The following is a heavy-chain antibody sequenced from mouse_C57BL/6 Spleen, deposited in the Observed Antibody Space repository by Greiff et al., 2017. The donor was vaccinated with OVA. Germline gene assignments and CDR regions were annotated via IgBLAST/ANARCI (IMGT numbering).Heavy chain of an antibody. V-gene: IGHV1-82*01. D-gene: IGHD1-1*01. CDR3: ARWYYGSSYERYFDV. CDR1: GYAFSSSW. Sequence: VKLMESGPELVKPGASVKISCKASGYAFSSSWMNWVKQRPGKGLEWIGRIYPGDGDTNYNGKFKGKATLTADKSSSTAYMQLSSLTSEDSAVYFCARWYYGSSYERYFDVWGTGTTVTVSS. J-gene: IGHJ1*03. CDR2: IYPGDGDT.